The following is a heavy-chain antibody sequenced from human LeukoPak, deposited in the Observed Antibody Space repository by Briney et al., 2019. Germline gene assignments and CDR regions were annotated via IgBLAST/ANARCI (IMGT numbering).Heavy chain of an antibody. CDR1: GFTFSSYW. J-gene: IGHJ4*02. CDR2: IRTDGSDK. D-gene: IGHD2-21*01. CDR3: ARQRDWHDY. V-gene: IGHV3-7*05. Sequence: QTGGSLRLSCAASGFTFSSYWMSWVRQAPGKGLEWVAKIRTDGSDKYYVDSVKGRFTISRDNAKNSLYLQMNSLRAEDTAVYYCARQRDWHDYWGQGTLVTVSS.